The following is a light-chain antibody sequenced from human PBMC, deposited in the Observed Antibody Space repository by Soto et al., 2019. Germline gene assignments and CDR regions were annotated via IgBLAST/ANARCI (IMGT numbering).Light chain of an antibody. Sequence: EVVLTQSPGTLSLSPGERATLSCRASQSVSSSYLAWYQQKPGQAPRLLISGASTRATGIPARFSGSGSGTEFTLTISSLQSEDFAVYYCQQYNNWPPCTFGQGTKVDIK. V-gene: IGKV3-15*01. CDR3: QQYNNWPPCT. CDR2: GAS. J-gene: IGKJ1*01. CDR1: QSVSSSY.